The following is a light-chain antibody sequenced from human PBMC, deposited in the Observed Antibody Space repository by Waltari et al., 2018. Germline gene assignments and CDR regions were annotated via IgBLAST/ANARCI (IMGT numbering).Light chain of an antibody. CDR1: SSDVGTFNL. CDR3: CSYAGSSTHVV. V-gene: IGLV2-23*02. Sequence: QSALTQPASVSGSPGQSITISCTGTSSDVGTFNLVSWYQRHPGKAPKRIIYEVSKRPSGVSYRFSGSKSGNTASLTIAGLQTEDEADYYCCSYAGSSTHVVFGGGTKLTVL. J-gene: IGLJ2*01. CDR2: EVS.